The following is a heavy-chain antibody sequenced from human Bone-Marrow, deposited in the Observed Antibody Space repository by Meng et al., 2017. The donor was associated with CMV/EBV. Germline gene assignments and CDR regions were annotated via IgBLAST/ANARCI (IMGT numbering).Heavy chain of an antibody. CDR2: INWNGGTT. CDR3: ARGIVGASRDAY. V-gene: IGHV3-20*04. J-gene: IGHJ4*02. Sequence: CAASEFTFDDYGMSWVRQAPGKGLEWVSGINWNGGTTGYADSVKGRFTISRDNAKNSLYLQMNSLRAEDTALYYCARGIVGASRDAYWGQGTLVTVSS. D-gene: IGHD1-26*01. CDR1: EFTFDDYG.